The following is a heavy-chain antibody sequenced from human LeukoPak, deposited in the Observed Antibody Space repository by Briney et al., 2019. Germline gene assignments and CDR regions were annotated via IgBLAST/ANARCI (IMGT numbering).Heavy chain of an antibody. CDR1: GFIFSSYW. J-gene: IGHJ4*02. CDR2: INSDGSST. V-gene: IGHV3-74*01. CDR3: ARVGFNGDYDY. D-gene: IGHD4-17*01. Sequence: PGGSLRLSCAASGFIFSSYWMHWVRQAPGKGLVWVSRINSDGSSTSYADSVKGRFTISRDNAKNTLYLQMNSLRAEDTAVYYCARVGFNGDYDYWGQGTLVTVSS.